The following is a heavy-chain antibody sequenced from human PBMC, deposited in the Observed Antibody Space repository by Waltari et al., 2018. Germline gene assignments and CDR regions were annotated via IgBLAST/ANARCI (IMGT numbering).Heavy chain of an antibody. CDR2: MNPNSGNT. CDR1: GETVTSYD. CDR3: ARFEHGDYAFDY. J-gene: IGHJ4*02. V-gene: IGHV1-8*03. D-gene: IGHD4-17*01. Sequence: QVQLVQSGAAVTKPGASVKGSCRASGETVTSYDINWVRQATGQGLEWMGWMNPNSGNTGYAQKFQGRVTITRNTSISTAYMELSSLRSEDTAVYYCARFEHGDYAFDYWGQGTLVTVSS.